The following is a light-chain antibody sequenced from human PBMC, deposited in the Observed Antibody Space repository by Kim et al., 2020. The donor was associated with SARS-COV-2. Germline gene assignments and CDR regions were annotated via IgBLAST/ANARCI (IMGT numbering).Light chain of an antibody. Sequence: ELTQPPSASGTPGQRVTISCSGSSSNIGSNTVNWYQQLPGTAPKLLIYSNNQRPSGVPDRFSGSKSGTSASLAISGLQSEDEADYYCAAWDDSLDGPVFGGGTQLTVL. CDR3: AAWDDSLDGPV. CDR2: SNN. V-gene: IGLV1-44*01. J-gene: IGLJ3*02. CDR1: SSNIGSNT.